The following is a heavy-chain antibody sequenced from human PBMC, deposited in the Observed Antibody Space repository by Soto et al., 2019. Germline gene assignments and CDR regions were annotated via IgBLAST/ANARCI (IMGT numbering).Heavy chain of an antibody. Sequence: SETLSLTCSVFGGSIDSYYWSWVRQAPGKGLEWIGHISDSGTTNYNPSLGSRVTISVDTSRKLFSLKLSSVTAADTAVYFCARDRWTSRANWFDPWGPGTLVTVSS. CDR1: GGSIDSYY. CDR3: ARDRWTSRANWFDP. D-gene: IGHD3-16*02. V-gene: IGHV4-59*12. CDR2: ISDSGTT. J-gene: IGHJ5*02.